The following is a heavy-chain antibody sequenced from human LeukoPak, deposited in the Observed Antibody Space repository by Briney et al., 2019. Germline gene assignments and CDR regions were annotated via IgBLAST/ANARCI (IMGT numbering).Heavy chain of an antibody. D-gene: IGHD1-20*01. Sequence: GGSLRLSCAASGFTFSSYSMNWVRQAPGKGLEWVSSISSSSSYIYYADSVKGRFTISRHNSKNTLYLQMNSLRAEDTAVYYCARDPRYNWNDVDYYYGMDVWGQGTTVTVSS. CDR3: ARDPRYNWNDVDYYYGMDV. V-gene: IGHV3-21*04. CDR1: GFTFSSYS. J-gene: IGHJ6*02. CDR2: ISSSSSYI.